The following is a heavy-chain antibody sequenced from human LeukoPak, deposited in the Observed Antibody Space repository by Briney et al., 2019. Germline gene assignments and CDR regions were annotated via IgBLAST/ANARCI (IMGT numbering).Heavy chain of an antibody. CDR3: AKVRVPMVRGVIPDAFDI. CDR1: GFTFDDYA. D-gene: IGHD3-10*01. Sequence: PGGSLRLSCAASGFTFDDYAMHWVRQAPGKGLEWVSGISWNSGSIGYADSVKGRFTISRDNAKNSLYLQMNSLRAEDTALYYCAKVRVPMVRGVIPDAFDIWGQGTMVTVSS. J-gene: IGHJ3*02. CDR2: ISWNSGSI. V-gene: IGHV3-9*01.